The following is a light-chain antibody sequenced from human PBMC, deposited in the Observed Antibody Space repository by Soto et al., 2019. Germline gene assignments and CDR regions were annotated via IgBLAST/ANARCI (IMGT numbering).Light chain of an antibody. Sequence: EIVLTQSPGTLSLSPGERATLSCRASQSVSSSYLAWYQQKPGQAPRLLIYGASSRATGIPDRFSGSGSVTDFTLTISRLEPEDFAVYYCQQYDSSPLLTFGGGTKVEIK. V-gene: IGKV3-20*01. CDR1: QSVSSSY. CDR2: GAS. CDR3: QQYDSSPLLT. J-gene: IGKJ4*01.